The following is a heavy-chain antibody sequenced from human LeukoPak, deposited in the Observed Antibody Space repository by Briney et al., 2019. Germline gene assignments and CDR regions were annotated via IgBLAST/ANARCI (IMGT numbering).Heavy chain of an antibody. J-gene: IGHJ6*02. CDR1: GDTFTSYD. V-gene: IGHV1-8*01. D-gene: IGHD3-3*01. CDR2: MNPNSGNT. CDR3: ARGLYYDFWSGYWDYYGMDV. Sequence: EASLKVSCKASGDTFTSYDINWVRQATGQGLEWMGWMNPNSGNTGYAQKFQGRVTMTRNTSISTAYMELSSLRSEDTAVYYCARGLYYDFWSGYWDYYGMDVWGQGTTVTVSS.